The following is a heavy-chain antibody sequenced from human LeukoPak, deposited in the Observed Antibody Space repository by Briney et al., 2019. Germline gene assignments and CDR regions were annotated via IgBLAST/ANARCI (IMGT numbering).Heavy chain of an antibody. D-gene: IGHD6-19*01. J-gene: IGHJ4*02. CDR1: GGSFSGYY. Sequence: PSETLSLTCAVYGGSFSGYYWSWIRQPPGKGLEWIGEINHSGSTNYNPSLKSRFTISVDTSKNQFSLKLSSVTAADTAVYYCARGPRGAYSSGLYYFDYWGQGTLVTVSS. CDR2: INHSGST. V-gene: IGHV4-34*01. CDR3: ARGPRGAYSSGLYYFDY.